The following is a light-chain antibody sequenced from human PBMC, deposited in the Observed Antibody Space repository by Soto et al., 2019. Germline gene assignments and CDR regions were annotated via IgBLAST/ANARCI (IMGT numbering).Light chain of an antibody. J-gene: IGKJ2*03. CDR3: QHYKRYPYS. CDR1: QNINTW. Sequence: DIQMTQSPSTLSASVGDRVAITCRASQNINTWLAWYQQKPGTAPKLLISKASSLGSGVQSRFSGNGSETEFTLTISSLQPDVFATYYCQHYKRYPYSFVQGTKLEIK. V-gene: IGKV1-5*03. CDR2: KAS.